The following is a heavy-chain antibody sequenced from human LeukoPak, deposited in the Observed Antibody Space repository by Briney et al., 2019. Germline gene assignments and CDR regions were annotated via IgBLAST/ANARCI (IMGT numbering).Heavy chain of an antibody. V-gene: IGHV3-21*01. J-gene: IGHJ4*02. CDR2: ISSSGSYI. D-gene: IGHD6-13*01. CDR3: VRGWIAAAAPFDY. Sequence: GGSLRLSCAASGFNFSIYSMNWVRQAPGKGLEWVSSISSSGSYIYYADSVKGRFTISRDTAKNSLYLQTNSLRAEDTAVYYCVRGWIAAAAPFDYWGQGTLLTVSS. CDR1: GFNFSIYS.